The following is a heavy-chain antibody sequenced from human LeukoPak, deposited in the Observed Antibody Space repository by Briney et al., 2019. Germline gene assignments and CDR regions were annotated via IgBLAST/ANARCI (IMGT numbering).Heavy chain of an antibody. V-gene: IGHV4-59*08. CDR2: IYYSGST. Sequence: SETLSLTCSVSGGSISSYYWSWIRQPPGKGLEWIGYIYYSGSTNYNPSLKSRVTMSVDTSKNQFSLKLTSVTAAGTAVYYCARLRPVASYDAFDIWGHGTMVTVSS. D-gene: IGHD5-12*01. J-gene: IGHJ3*02. CDR1: GGSISSYY. CDR3: ARLRPVASYDAFDI.